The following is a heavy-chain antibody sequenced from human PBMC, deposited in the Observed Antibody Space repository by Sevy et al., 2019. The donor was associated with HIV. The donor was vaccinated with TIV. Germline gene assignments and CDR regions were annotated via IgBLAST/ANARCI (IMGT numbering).Heavy chain of an antibody. CDR3: ASNPFEYSSSSYYYYYGMDV. CDR1: GGTFSSYA. CDR2: IIPIFGTA. V-gene: IGHV1-69*13. J-gene: IGHJ6*02. D-gene: IGHD6-6*01. Sequence: SVKVSCKASGGTFSSYAISWVRQAPGQGLEWMGGIIPIFGTANYAQKFQGRVTITADESTSTAYMELSSLRSEDTAVYYCASNPFEYSSSSYYYYYGMDVWGQGTTVTVSS.